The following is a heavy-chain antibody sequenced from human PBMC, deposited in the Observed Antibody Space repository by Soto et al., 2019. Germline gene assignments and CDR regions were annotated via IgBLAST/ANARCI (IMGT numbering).Heavy chain of an antibody. Sequence: GESLKISCKGSGYSFTSYWIGWVRQMPGKGLEWMGIIYPGDSDTRYSPSFQGQVTISADKSISTAYLQWSSLKASDTAMYYCATTYFPNCGRDCPTRGVFDYWGHGNLVTVS. V-gene: IGHV5-51*01. CDR2: IYPGDSDT. CDR1: GYSFTSYW. D-gene: IGHD2-21*02. J-gene: IGHJ4*01. CDR3: ATTYFPNCGRDCPTRGVFDY.